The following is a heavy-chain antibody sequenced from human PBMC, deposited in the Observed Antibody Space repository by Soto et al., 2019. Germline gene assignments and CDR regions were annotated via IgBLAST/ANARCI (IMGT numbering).Heavy chain of an antibody. CDR1: GGSFSTSS. D-gene: IGHD4-17*01. Sequence: SVKVSCKASGGSFSTSSINWVRQAPGQRPEWMANILPIFGTADYAQKFQGRVTITADTSTNTAYMELRSLLSEDTAVYYCARVGSKDYGDYSPHFDYWGQGTLV. CDR2: ILPIFGTA. CDR3: ARVGSKDYGDYSPHFDY. V-gene: IGHV1-69*06. J-gene: IGHJ4*02.